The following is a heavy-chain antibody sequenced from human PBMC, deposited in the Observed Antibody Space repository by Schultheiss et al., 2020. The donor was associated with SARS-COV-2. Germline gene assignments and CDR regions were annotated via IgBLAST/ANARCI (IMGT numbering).Heavy chain of an antibody. CDR2: ISGSGGST. CDR1: GFTVSSNY. CDR3: ARDLVIGYYGMDV. V-gene: IGHV3-23*01. J-gene: IGHJ6*02. Sequence: GGSLRLSCAASGFTVSSNYMSWVRQAPGKGLEWVSAISGSGGSTYYADSVKGRFTISRDNSKNTLYLQMNSLRAEDTAVYYCARDLVIGYYGMDVWGQGTTVTVSS. D-gene: IGHD2-21*01.